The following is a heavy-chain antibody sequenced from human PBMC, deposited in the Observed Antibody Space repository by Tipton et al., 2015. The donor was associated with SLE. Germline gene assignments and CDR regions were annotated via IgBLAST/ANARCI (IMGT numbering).Heavy chain of an antibody. V-gene: IGHV4-61*02. CDR1: GASVSSSFHQ. J-gene: IGHJ4*02. CDR2: SSGSA. D-gene: IGHD3-16*01. Sequence: TLSLTCTVSGASVSSSFHQWSWIRQPAGEGLEWIGHSSGSATSNPSLKSRVTISVDTSKNQFSLKMTSVTAADTAVYYCARDHYGSLDYWGQGMLVTVSS. CDR3: ARDHYGSLDY.